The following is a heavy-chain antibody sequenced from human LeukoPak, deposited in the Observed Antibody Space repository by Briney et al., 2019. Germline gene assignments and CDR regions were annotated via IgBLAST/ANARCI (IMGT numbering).Heavy chain of an antibody. Sequence: PGGSLRLSCAASGFTASGNYMSWVRQAPGKGLEWVSVIYSSGSTYYADSVKGRFTISRDNSKNTLYLQMNSLRPEDTAVYYCARPRGYSYGYVHYYYGMDVWGQGTTVTVSS. V-gene: IGHV3-53*01. CDR3: ARPRGYSYGYVHYYYGMDV. CDR1: GFTASGNY. J-gene: IGHJ6*02. D-gene: IGHD5-18*01. CDR2: IYSSGST.